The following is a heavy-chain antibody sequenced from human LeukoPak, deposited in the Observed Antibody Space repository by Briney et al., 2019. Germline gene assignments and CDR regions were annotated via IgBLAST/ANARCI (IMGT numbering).Heavy chain of an antibody. CDR3: ARASIRDYSLIPDYFDC. V-gene: IGHV1-2*06. Sequence: ASVEVSCTASGYTFTGYYMHWVRQAPGQGLEWMGRINPNSGDTNYAQKLQGRVTMTRDTSISTAYMELSRLRSDDTAVYYCARASIRDYSLIPDYFDCWGRGTVVTVSS. CDR2: INPNSGDT. D-gene: IGHD4-11*01. CDR1: GYTFTGYY. J-gene: IGHJ4*02.